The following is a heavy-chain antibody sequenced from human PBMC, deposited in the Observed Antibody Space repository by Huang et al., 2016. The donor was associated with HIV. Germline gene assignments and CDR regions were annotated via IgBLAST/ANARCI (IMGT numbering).Heavy chain of an antibody. D-gene: IGHD3-22*01. J-gene: IGHJ4*02. V-gene: IGHV1-69*01. CDR2: IIPIFGTA. Sequence: QVQMVQSGAEVKKPGSSVKVSCKASGGTFSSNAITWVRQAPGQGLGLMVGIIPIFGTANDAQKFQGRVTITADESTSTAYMQLSSLRSEDTAVYYCAREFYYDSTGYYFDYWGQGTLVTVSS. CDR3: AREFYYDSTGYYFDY. CDR1: GGTFSSNA.